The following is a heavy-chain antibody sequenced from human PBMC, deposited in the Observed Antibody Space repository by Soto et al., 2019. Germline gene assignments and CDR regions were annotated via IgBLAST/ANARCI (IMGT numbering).Heavy chain of an antibody. CDR2: IKRDGSEK. CDR1: EFTFSNYW. Sequence: GGSLRLSCAASEFTFSNYWMSWVRQAPGKGLEWVANIKRDGSEKYYVDSVKGRFTISRDNAKNSLSLQMNSLRAEDTAVYYCARLDCSGGSCYSAYYNYYMDVWGKGTTVTVSS. D-gene: IGHD2-15*01. CDR3: ARLDCSGGSCYSAYYNYYMDV. V-gene: IGHV3-7*01. J-gene: IGHJ6*03.